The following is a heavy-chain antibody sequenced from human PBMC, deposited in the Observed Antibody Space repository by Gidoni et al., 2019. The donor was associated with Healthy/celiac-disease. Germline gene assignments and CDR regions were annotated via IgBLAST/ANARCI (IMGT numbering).Heavy chain of an antibody. V-gene: IGHV3-48*03. J-gene: IGHJ4*02. CDR2: ISSSGSTI. Sequence: EVQLVESGGGLVQPGGSLRLSCAASGVTFSSYEMNWVRQAPGKGLEWVAYISSSGSTIYYADSVKGRFTISRDNAKNSLYLQMNSLRAEDTAVYYCARSSGSYSSLGYWGQGTLVTVSS. D-gene: IGHD1-26*01. CDR1: GVTFSSYE. CDR3: ARSSGSYSSLGY.